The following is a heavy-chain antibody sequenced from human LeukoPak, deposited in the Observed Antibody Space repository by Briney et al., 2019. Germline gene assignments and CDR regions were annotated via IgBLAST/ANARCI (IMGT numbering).Heavy chain of an antibody. CDR1: GGSISSSSYY. J-gene: IGHJ5*02. CDR2: IYYSGST. V-gene: IGHV4-39*07. CDR3: ASGGDRCSSTPFDP. D-gene: IGHD6-13*01. Sequence: SETLSLTCTVSGGSISSSSYYWGWIRQPPGKGLEWIGSIYYSGSTYYNPSLKSRVTISVDTSKNQFSLKLSSVTAADTAVYYCASGGDRCSSTPFDPWGQGTLVTVSS.